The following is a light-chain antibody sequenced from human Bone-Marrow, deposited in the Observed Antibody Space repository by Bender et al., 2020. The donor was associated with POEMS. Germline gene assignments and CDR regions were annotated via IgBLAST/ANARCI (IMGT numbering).Light chain of an antibody. CDR3: YSTDSSGNQRV. Sequence: SSELTQPPSVSVSPGHTARITCSGDALPKKYTFWYQQKSGQAPVLVIYDDSKRPSGIPERFFASSSGTVATLTISGAQVEDEGDYYCYSTDSSGNQRVFGGGTKLTVL. V-gene: IGLV3-10*01. CDR2: DDS. J-gene: IGLJ2*01. CDR1: ALPKKY.